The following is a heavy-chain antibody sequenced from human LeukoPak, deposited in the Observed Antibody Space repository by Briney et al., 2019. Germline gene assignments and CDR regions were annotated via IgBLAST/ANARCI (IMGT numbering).Heavy chain of an antibody. CDR2: IIPIFGTA. Sequence: SVKVSCKASGGTFSSYAISWVRQAPGQGLERMGGIIPIFGTANYAQKFQGRVTITADESTSTAYMELSSLRSEDTAVYYCARAGRITIFGVVNENWFDPWGQGTLVTVSS. CDR3: ARAGRITIFGVVNENWFDP. CDR1: GGTFSSYA. D-gene: IGHD3-3*01. J-gene: IGHJ5*02. V-gene: IGHV1-69*01.